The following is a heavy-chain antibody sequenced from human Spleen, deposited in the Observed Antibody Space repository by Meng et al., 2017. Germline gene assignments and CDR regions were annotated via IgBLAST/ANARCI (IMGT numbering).Heavy chain of an antibody. V-gene: IGHV1-2*02. CDR1: GYTFTGYY. J-gene: IGHJ4*02. D-gene: IGHD6-19*01. CDR2: INPNSGGT. Sequence: QVRHVRAGAGVKKPGASVKVSCKASGYTFTGYYMHWVRQAPGQGLEWMGWINPNSGGTNYAQKFQGRVTMTRDTSISTAYMELSRLRSDDTAVYYCARGYSSGWSYFDYWGQGTLVTVSS. CDR3: ARGYSSGWSYFDY.